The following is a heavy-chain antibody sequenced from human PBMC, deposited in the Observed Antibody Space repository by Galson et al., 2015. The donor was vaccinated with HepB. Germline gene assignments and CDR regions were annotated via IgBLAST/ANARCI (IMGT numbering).Heavy chain of an antibody. CDR2: VSYDGSRD. J-gene: IGHJ6*02. D-gene: IGHD2-15*01. V-gene: IGHV3-30*03. Sequence: SLRLSCAASGFTFRMFAIHWVRQAPGKGLEWVAVVSYDGSRDYYVKSVEGRFTISRDNSKNTVYLQMHSLTADDTAVYFCARGGYCRGGNGHAWGTRDYYFYGLDVWGQGTTVTVSS. CDR3: ARGGYCRGGNGHAWGTRDYYFYGLDV. CDR1: GFTFRMFA.